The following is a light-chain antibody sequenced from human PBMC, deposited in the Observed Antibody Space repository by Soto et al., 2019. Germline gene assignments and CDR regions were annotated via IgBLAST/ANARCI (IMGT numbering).Light chain of an antibody. V-gene: IGKV3-11*01. CDR3: QQRSNWAT. Sequence: EIVMTQSPATLSVSPGESATLSCRASQSLRSSLAWYQQKPGQAPRLLIYGASTRATGIPARFSGSGSGTDFTLTISSLEPEDFAVYYCQQRSNWATFGPGTKVDI. CDR1: QSLRSS. CDR2: GAS. J-gene: IGKJ3*01.